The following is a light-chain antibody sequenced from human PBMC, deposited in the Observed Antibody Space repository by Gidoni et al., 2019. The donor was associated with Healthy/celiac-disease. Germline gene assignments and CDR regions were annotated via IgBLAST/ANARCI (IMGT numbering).Light chain of an antibody. Sequence: DIQTTQSPSSLSASVGDRVTITCQASQDISNYLNWYQQKPGKAPKLLIYDASNLETGVPSRFSGSGSGTDFTFTISSLQPEDIATYYCQRYDNPRPLTFGGGTKVEIK. CDR3: QRYDNPRPLT. CDR1: QDISNY. CDR2: DAS. V-gene: IGKV1-33*01. J-gene: IGKJ4*01.